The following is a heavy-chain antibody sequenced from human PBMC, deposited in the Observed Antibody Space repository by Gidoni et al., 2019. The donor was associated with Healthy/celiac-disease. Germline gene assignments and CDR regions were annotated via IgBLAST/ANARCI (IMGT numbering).Heavy chain of an antibody. CDR2: ISSSSSYI. V-gene: IGHV3-21*01. CDR1: GFTFRSYS. D-gene: IGHD5-12*01. J-gene: IGHJ3*02. Sequence: EVQLVESGGGLVKPGGSLRLSCAASGFTFRSYSMNWVRQAPGKGLEWVSSISSSSSYIYYADSVKGRFTISRDNAKNSLYLQMNSLRAEDTAVYYCARDGKDGYNWEAFDIWGQGTMVTVSS. CDR3: ARDGKDGYNWEAFDI.